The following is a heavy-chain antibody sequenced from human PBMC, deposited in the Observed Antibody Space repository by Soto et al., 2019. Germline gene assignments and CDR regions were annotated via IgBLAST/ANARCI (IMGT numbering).Heavy chain of an antibody. Sequence: GGSRRLSWAASGFNFSTYGMHWVRQAPGKGLEWVANIWFDGSNKYYADSFQGRFTISRDNSKGTLYLQMSSLRAEDTAMYYCARQGDYFESGGYYRHFDSWGHGTLVTVSS. J-gene: IGHJ4*01. CDR2: IWFDGSNK. D-gene: IGHD3-22*01. CDR3: ARQGDYFESGGYYRHFDS. V-gene: IGHV3-33*01. CDR1: GFNFSTYG.